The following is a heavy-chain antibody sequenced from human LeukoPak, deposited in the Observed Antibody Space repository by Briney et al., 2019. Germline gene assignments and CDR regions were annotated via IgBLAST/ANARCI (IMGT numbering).Heavy chain of an antibody. Sequence: GKSLRLSCAASGFAFSTFAMHWVRLAPGKGLEWVAVISYDGSNKYYADSVKGRFTISRDNFKNTLYLQMNSLRPEDTAVYSCARAGMGLQYPSVNYFYGMDVWGQGTTVTVSS. V-gene: IGHV3-30*04. CDR1: GFAFSTFA. J-gene: IGHJ6*02. CDR2: ISYDGSNK. D-gene: IGHD2-2*02. CDR3: ARAGMGLQYPSVNYFYGMDV.